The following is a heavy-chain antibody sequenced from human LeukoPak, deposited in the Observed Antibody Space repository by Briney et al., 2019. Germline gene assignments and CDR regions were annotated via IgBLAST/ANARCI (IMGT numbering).Heavy chain of an antibody. CDR2: INPNSGGT. CDR3: AREPVVLVPAAIFNWFDP. CDR1: GYTFTDYY. Sequence: ASVKVSCKASGYTFTDYYIHWVRQAPGQGLEWMGYINPNSGGTNYAQKFQGRVTVTRDTSISTAYMELSRLRSDDTAVYYCAREPVVLVPAAIFNWFDPWGQGTLVTVSS. V-gene: IGHV1-2*02. D-gene: IGHD2-2*01. J-gene: IGHJ5*02.